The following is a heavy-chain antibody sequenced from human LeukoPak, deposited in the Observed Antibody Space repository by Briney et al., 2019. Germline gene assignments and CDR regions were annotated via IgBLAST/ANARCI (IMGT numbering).Heavy chain of an antibody. V-gene: IGHV3-23*01. CDR2: ISGSGSST. CDR1: GFTFSSYA. Sequence: GGSLRLSCTASGFTFSSYAMSWVRQAPGKGLEWVSAISGSGSSTYYADSVKGRFTISRDNSKNTLYLQMNSLRAEDTAVYYCAKNGRGWSGYYAYYYMDVWGKGTTVTVSS. CDR3: AKNGRGWSGYYAYYYMDV. D-gene: IGHD3-3*01. J-gene: IGHJ6*03.